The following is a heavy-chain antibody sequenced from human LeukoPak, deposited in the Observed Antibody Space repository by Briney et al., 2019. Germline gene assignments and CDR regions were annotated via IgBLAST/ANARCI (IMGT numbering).Heavy chain of an antibody. Sequence: GGSLRLSCAASGFTFSSYAMSWVRQAPGKGLEWVSGISGSGGITYYADSVKGRFTISRDNCKNTLYLQMNSLRAEDTAVYYCAKIVGVAARPAFDIWGLGTMVAVSS. J-gene: IGHJ3*02. CDR1: GFTFSSYA. CDR2: ISGSGGIT. D-gene: IGHD6-6*01. V-gene: IGHV3-23*01. CDR3: AKIVGVAARPAFDI.